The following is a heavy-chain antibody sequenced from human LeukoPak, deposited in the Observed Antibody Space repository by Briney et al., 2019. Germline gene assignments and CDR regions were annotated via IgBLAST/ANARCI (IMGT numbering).Heavy chain of an antibody. CDR2: IYHTGST. CDR3: ARGYYYDSSGYYY. V-gene: IGHV4-38-2*01. D-gene: IGHD3-22*01. CDR1: GYSISRGYY. J-gene: IGHJ4*02. Sequence: SSETLSLTCGVSGYSISRGYYWAWIRQPPGKGLEWIGTIYHTGSTYYTPSLGSRVTISVDKSKNQFSLKLSSVTAADTAVYYCARGYYYDSSGYYYWGQGTLVTVSS.